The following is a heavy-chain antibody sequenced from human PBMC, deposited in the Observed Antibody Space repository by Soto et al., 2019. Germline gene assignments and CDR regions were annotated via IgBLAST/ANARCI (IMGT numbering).Heavy chain of an antibody. CDR2: IYYSGST. J-gene: IGHJ4*02. D-gene: IGHD2-21*01. CDR3: ASDWGRDCCFDY. Sequence: QVQLQESGPGLVKPSQTLSLTCTVSGGSISSGGYYWSWIRQHPGKGLEWIGDIYYSGSTYYNPSLKGRVTISVDTPKNQFSLKLSSVTAADTAVYYCASDWGRDCCFDYWGQGTLVTVSS. V-gene: IGHV4-31*03. CDR1: GGSISSGGYY.